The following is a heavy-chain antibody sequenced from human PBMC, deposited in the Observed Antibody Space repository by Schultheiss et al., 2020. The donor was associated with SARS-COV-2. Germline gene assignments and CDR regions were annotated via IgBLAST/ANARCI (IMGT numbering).Heavy chain of an antibody. V-gene: IGHV3-30*02. CDR3: AKAAAAGTWGWFDP. Sequence: GGSLRLSCAASGFTFSSYAMSWVRQAPGKGLEWVAVIWYDGSNKYYADSVKGRFTISRDNSKNTLYLQMNSLRAEDTAVYYCAKAAAAGTWGWFDPWGQGTLVTVSS. J-gene: IGHJ5*02. D-gene: IGHD6-13*01. CDR2: IWYDGSNK. CDR1: GFTFSSYA.